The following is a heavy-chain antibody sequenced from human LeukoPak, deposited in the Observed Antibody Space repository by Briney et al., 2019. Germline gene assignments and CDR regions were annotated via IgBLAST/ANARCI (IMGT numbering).Heavy chain of an antibody. Sequence: PGGSLRLSCAASGLTFSSYAMNWVRQAPGKGLEWVSAISGSGGNTYYADSVKGRFTISRDNSKNTLYLQMNSLRAEDTAVYYCAKSMTYYYYYMDVWGKGTTVTISS. CDR1: GLTFSSYA. V-gene: IGHV3-23*01. CDR3: AKSMTYYYYYMDV. CDR2: ISGSGGNT. J-gene: IGHJ6*03.